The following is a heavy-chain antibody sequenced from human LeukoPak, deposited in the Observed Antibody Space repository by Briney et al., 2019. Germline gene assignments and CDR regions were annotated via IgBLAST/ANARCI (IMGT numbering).Heavy chain of an antibody. CDR2: IIPIFGTA. CDR3: ARAGLRGLYFDY. Sequence: GASVKVFCKASGYTFTSYGISWVRQAPGQGLEWMGGIIPIFGTANYAQKFQGRVTITADESTSTAYMELSSLRSEDTAVYYCARAGLRGLYFDYWGQGTLVTVSS. CDR1: GYTFTSYG. D-gene: IGHD4-17*01. J-gene: IGHJ4*02. V-gene: IGHV1-69*13.